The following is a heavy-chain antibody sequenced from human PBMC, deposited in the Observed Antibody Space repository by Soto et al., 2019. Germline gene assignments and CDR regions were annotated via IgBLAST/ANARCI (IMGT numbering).Heavy chain of an antibody. V-gene: IGHV1-69*06. CDR1: GGTFNNYA. CDR2: IIPIFGTA. Sequence: QVQLVQSGAEVKRPGSSVKVSCKASGGTFNNYALSWVRQAPGQGLEWMGGIIPIFGTANYAQKFQGRVTITADKSTSTAYMELSSLRSEDTAVYYCARDQWGDGYNPLGYYYGMDVWGQGTTVTVSS. D-gene: IGHD5-12*01. CDR3: ARDQWGDGYNPLGYYYGMDV. J-gene: IGHJ6*02.